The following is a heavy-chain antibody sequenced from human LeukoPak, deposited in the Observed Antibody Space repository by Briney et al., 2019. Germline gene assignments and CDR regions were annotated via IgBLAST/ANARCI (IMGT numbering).Heavy chain of an antibody. CDR3: AKDRGRYYDSSGHYWGYYFDP. V-gene: IGHV3-23*01. Sequence: PGGSLRLSCAASGFTFSTYVVNWVRQAPGKGLERVTTITGSGGSTYYADSVKGRFTISRDNSKNTLYLQMSSLRVEDTAVYYCAKDRGRYYDSSGHYWGYYFDPWGQGILVTVST. D-gene: IGHD3-22*01. CDR1: GFTFSTYV. J-gene: IGHJ4*02. CDR2: ITGSGGST.